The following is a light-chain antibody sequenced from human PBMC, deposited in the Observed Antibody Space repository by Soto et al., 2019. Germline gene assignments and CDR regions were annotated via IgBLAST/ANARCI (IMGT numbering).Light chain of an antibody. V-gene: IGKV1-5*03. CDR3: QHYNSHLET. Sequence: DIQITQSPSTLSASVGDRVTITCRASEFISKWLAWYQQKPGTAPKLLIYQASSLESGVPSRFSGSGSGTEFTLTITSLQPDDFATYYCQHYNSHLETFGQGTKVEIK. CDR1: EFISKW. CDR2: QAS. J-gene: IGKJ1*01.